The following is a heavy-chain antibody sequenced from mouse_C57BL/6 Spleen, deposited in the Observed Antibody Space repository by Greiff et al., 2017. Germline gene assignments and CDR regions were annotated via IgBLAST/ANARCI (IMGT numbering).Heavy chain of an antibody. CDR2: INPNYGTT. CDR1: GYSFTDYN. CDR3: ARGAPPYGNYVDYAMDY. D-gene: IGHD2-1*01. V-gene: IGHV1-39*01. Sequence: VQLQQSGPELVKPGASVKISCKASGYSFTDYNMNWVKQSNGKSLEWIGVINPNYGTTSYNQKFKGKATLTVDQSSSTAYMQLNSLTSEDSAVYHCARGAPPYGNYVDYAMDYWGQGTSVTVSS. J-gene: IGHJ4*01.